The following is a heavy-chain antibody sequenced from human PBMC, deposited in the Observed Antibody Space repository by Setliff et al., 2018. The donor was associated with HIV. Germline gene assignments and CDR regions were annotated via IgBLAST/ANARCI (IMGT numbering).Heavy chain of an antibody. Sequence: PSETLSLTCTVSGGSISGSNYYWAWIRQPPGKGLEWIGSSSYSGSTYYNPSLKSRVTISVDTSKNQFSLKLSSVTAADTAVYYCARHRQGLTGSTPGYYMDVWGTGTTGTVSS. D-gene: IGHD1-7*01. CDR2: SSYSGST. CDR1: GGSISGSNYY. J-gene: IGHJ6*03. V-gene: IGHV4-39*01. CDR3: ARHRQGLTGSTPGYYMDV.